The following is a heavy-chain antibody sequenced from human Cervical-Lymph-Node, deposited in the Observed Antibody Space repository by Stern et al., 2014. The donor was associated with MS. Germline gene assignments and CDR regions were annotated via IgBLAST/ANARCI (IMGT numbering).Heavy chain of an antibody. D-gene: IGHD3-16*01. CDR2: LNSDGSST. CDR3: ARRSSLGGFFDY. V-gene: IGHV3-74*02. CDR1: GFTFSGYW. J-gene: IGHJ4*01. Sequence: EVQLVESGGGLVQPGGSLRLSCAASGFTFSGYWMHWVRQAPGKGLVWVSRLNSDGSSTNYADSVKGRFTISRDNAKNTLYLQMNSLRAEDTAVYYCARRSSLGGFFDYWGHGTLVTVSS.